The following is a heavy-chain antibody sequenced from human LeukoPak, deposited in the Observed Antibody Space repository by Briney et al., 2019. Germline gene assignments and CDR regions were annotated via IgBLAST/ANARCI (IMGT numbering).Heavy chain of an antibody. Sequence: GGSLRLSCAASGFTFSSYSMNWVRRAPGKGLEWVSYIRSSSSTIYYADSVKGRFTISRDNAKNSLYLQMNSLRAEDTAVYYCAREQYYDFWSGYYTPVVWGQGTLVTVSS. CDR1: GFTFSSYS. V-gene: IGHV3-48*01. CDR2: IRSSSSTI. J-gene: IGHJ4*02. D-gene: IGHD3-3*01. CDR3: AREQYYDFWSGYYTPVV.